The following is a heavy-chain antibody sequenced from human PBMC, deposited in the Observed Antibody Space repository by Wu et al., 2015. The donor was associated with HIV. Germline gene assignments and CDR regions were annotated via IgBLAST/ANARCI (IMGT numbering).Heavy chain of an antibody. Sequence: QVHLVQSGPEVKKPGASVKVSCKTSGYTFSNYGISWVRQAPGQGLEWMGWISGHNGKTEYAQKFQGRLTISTDESTTTAYMDLNSLRLEDTAVYFCASGLKTMGWTQLWQLDYWGQGTLVTVSS. CDR1: GYTFSNYG. CDR3: ASGLKTMGWTQLWQLDY. J-gene: IGHJ4*02. CDR2: ISGHNGKT. D-gene: IGHD5-18*01. V-gene: IGHV1-18*01.